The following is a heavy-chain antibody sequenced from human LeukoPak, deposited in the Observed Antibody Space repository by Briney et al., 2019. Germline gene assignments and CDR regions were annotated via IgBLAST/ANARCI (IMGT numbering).Heavy chain of an antibody. CDR3: AKVVQTGNSMFDY. J-gene: IGHJ4*01. Sequence: GGSLRLSCAASGFTFSSYAIHWVRQAPGKGLEWVSGFSETNSGIYYADSVKGRFTISRDNSRNTLYLQMNSLGVEDTAIYFCAKVVQTGNSMFDYWGQGALVTVSS. CDR2: FSETNSGI. V-gene: IGHV3-23*01. CDR1: GFTFSSYA. D-gene: IGHD2/OR15-2a*01.